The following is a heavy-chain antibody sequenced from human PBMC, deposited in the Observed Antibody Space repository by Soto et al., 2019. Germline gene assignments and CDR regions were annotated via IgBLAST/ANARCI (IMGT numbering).Heavy chain of an antibody. CDR3: ANDPVYYYYGMDV. Sequence: QVQLVESGGGVVQPGRSLRLSCAASGFTFSSYGMHWVRQAPGKGLEWVAVISYDGSNKYYADSVKGRFTISRDNSKNTLYLQMNSLRAEDTAVYYCANDPVYYYYGMDVWGQGTTVTVSS. CDR1: GFTFSSYG. CDR2: ISYDGSNK. V-gene: IGHV3-30*18. J-gene: IGHJ6*02.